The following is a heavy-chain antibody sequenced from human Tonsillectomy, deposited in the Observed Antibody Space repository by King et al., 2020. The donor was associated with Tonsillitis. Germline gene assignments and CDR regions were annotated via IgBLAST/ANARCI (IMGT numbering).Heavy chain of an antibody. CDR2: IYYSGST. D-gene: IGHD5-12*01. V-gene: IGHV4-39*07. CDR1: GGSISSSSYY. CDR3: ARRNIVPPSSGFDY. J-gene: IGHJ4*02. Sequence: LQLQESGPGLVKPSETLSLTCTVSGGSISSSSYYWGWIRQPPGKGLEWIGSIYYSGSTYYNPSLKSRLTISVDTSKNQFSLKLSSVTAADTAVYYCARRNIVPPSSGFDYWGQGTLVTVSS.